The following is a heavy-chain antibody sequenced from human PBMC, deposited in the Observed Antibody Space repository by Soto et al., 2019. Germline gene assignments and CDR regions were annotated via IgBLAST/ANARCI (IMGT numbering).Heavy chain of an antibody. CDR2: ICFDGSYK. Sequence: QVQLVESGGGVVQPGRSLRLSCAASGFTFSSYGMHWVRQAPGKGLEWVAVICFDGSYKYYADSVKGRFTISRDNSKNTLYLQMNSLRAEDTAVYYCARAPRAYCGGDCHVMNVWGQGTTVTVSS. V-gene: IGHV3-33*01. J-gene: IGHJ6*02. CDR3: ARAPRAYCGGDCHVMNV. D-gene: IGHD2-21*02. CDR1: GFTFSSYG.